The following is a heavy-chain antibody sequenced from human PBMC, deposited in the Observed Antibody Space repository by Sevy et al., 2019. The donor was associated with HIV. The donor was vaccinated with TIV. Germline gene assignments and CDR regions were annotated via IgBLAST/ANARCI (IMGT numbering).Heavy chain of an antibody. V-gene: IGHV4-34*01. CDR2: INHSGST. CDR3: ARFAFFTVVNRHYFDY. D-gene: IGHD2-15*01. CDR1: GGSFSGYN. J-gene: IGHJ4*02. Sequence: SETLSLTCAVYGGSFSGYNWSWIRQPPGKGLEWIGKINHSGSTNYNQSLKSRFTISVDTSKNQFSLKLSSVTAADTAVYYCARFAFFTVVNRHYFDYWGQGTLVTVSS.